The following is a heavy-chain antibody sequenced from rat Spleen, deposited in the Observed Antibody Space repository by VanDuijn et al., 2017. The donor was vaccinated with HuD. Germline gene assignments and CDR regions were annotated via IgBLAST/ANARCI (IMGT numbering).Heavy chain of an antibody. J-gene: IGHJ3*01. CDR3: TRSEGSYYYDGTYYYPFAY. CDR1: GFSLISYS. D-gene: IGHD1-12*02. CDR2: IWGDGST. V-gene: IGHV2-1*01. Sequence: QVQLKESGPGLVQPSQTLSLTCTVSGFSLISYSVSWVRQPPGKGLEWMGGIWGDGSTDYNSAIKSRLSISRDTSKSQVFLKMNSLQTDDTAIYFCTRSEGSYYYDGTYYYPFAYWGQGTLVTVSS.